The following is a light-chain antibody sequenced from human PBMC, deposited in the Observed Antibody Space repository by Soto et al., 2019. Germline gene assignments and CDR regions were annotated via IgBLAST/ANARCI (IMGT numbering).Light chain of an antibody. J-gene: IGKJ5*01. Sequence: IVLTQSPATLSLSPGEEATLSCRASLSVNTFLAWYQQKPGQAPRLLIYDASNRATGIPPRFSGSGSGTDFTLTIRSMEAEDVLFYYCKERSNWGITFGQGTRLEIK. CDR2: DAS. V-gene: IGKV3-11*01. CDR3: KERSNWGIT. CDR1: LSVNTF.